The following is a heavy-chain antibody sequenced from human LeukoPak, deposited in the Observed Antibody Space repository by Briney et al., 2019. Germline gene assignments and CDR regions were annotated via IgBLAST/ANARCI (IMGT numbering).Heavy chain of an antibody. D-gene: IGHD6-6*01. CDR3: ARGEYSSSWYWFDP. Sequence: PSETLSLTCAVYGGSFSGYYWSWIRQPPGKGLEWIGEINHSGSTNYNPSLKSRVTMSVDTSKNQFSLKLSSVTAADTAVYYCARGEYSSSWYWFDPWGQGTLVTVSS. CDR1: GGSFSGYY. J-gene: IGHJ5*02. V-gene: IGHV4-34*01. CDR2: INHSGST.